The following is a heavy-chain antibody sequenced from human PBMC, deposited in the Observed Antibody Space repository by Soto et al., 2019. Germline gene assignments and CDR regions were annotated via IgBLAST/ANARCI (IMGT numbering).Heavy chain of an antibody. CDR2: IYYSGST. Sequence: SETQSHTSAVSGGSIRSYYWSWIRQPPGKGLEWIGYIYYSGSTNHNPSLKSRVTISVDTSKNQFSLKLTSVTAADTAVYYCARSRYTSGWWTPPFDYWGQGTLVTVSS. CDR3: ARSRYTSGWWTPPFDY. V-gene: IGHV4-59*01. J-gene: IGHJ4*02. CDR1: GGSIRSYY. D-gene: IGHD6-19*01.